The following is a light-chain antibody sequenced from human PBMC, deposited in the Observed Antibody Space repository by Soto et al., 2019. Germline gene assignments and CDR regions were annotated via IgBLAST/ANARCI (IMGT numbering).Light chain of an antibody. Sequence: EIVLTQSPATLSLSPGERTTLSCRASQSVSNSLAWFQQKPGQAPRLFLLRIFTRAIGVPARFSGSGSETEFTLTISGLQSEDSGVYYCLQHYSWPWTFGQGTKVDIK. CDR1: QSVSNS. CDR3: LQHYSWPWT. V-gene: IGKV3-15*01. J-gene: IGKJ1*01. CDR2: RIF.